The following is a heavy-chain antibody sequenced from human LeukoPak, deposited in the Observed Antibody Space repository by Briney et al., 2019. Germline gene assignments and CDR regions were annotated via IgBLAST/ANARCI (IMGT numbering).Heavy chain of an antibody. V-gene: IGHV3-21*04. J-gene: IGHJ4*02. CDR3: AALIIGRPFDY. CDR2: ISSSSSYI. Sequence: PGGSLRLSCAASGFTFSSYNMNWVRQAPGKGLEWVSSISSSSSYIYYADSVKGRFTISRDNAKDSLDLQMNNLRAEDTAVYYCAALIIGRPFDYWGQGTLVIVSS. CDR1: GFTFSSYN. D-gene: IGHD1-26*01.